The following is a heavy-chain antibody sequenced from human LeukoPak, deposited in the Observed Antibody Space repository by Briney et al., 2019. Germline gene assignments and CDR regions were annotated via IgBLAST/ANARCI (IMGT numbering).Heavy chain of an antibody. Sequence: SGTLSLTCAVSGGSISSSYWWSWVRQPPGKGLDWTGEVYHTGSTNYNSSLKSRVTISADKSKNQFSLKLTSVTAADTAVYYCARITVTKGRYNWFDPWGQGTLVTVSS. CDR3: ARITVTKGRYNWFDP. CDR1: GGSISSSYW. V-gene: IGHV4-4*02. CDR2: VYHTGST. J-gene: IGHJ5*02. D-gene: IGHD4-11*01.